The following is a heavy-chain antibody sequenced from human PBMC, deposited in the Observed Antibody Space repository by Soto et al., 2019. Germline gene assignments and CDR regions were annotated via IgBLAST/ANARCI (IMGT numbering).Heavy chain of an antibody. CDR2: INAGNGNT. CDR3: AREPGIAAVSFDY. J-gene: IGHJ4*02. V-gene: IGHV1-3*01. Sequence: QVQLVQSGAEVKKPGASVKVSCKASGYTFTSYAMHWVRQAPGQSLEWMGWINAGNGNTKYSQKFQARDTITRDTSASAAYMELSSLRSEDTAVYYCAREPGIAAVSFDYWGQGTLVTVSS. D-gene: IGHD6-13*01. CDR1: GYTFTSYA.